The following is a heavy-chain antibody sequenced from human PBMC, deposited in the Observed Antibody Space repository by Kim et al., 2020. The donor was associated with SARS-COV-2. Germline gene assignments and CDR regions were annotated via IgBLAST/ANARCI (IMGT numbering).Heavy chain of an antibody. J-gene: IGHJ4*02. CDR2: IIPIFGTA. V-gene: IGHV1-69*13. CDR1: GGTFSSYA. Sequence: SVKVSCKASGGTFSSYAISWVRQAPGQGLEWMGGIIPIFGTANYAQKFQGRVTITADESTSTAYMELSSLRSEDTAVYYCARLPFGELFGSPYDYWGQGTLVTVSS. CDR3: ARLPFGELFGSPYDY. D-gene: IGHD3-10*01.